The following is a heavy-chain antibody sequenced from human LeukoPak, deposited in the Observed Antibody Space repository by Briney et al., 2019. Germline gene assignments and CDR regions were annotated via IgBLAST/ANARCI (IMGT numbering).Heavy chain of an antibody. CDR2: IYYSGST. D-gene: IGHD3-22*01. CDR3: ARSSEGRYYYDSSGFSYYYYYMDV. V-gene: IGHV4-59*01. J-gene: IGHJ6*03. CDR1: GGSISSYY. Sequence: PSETPSLTCTASGGSISSYYWSWIRQPPGMGLEWIGYIYYSGSTYYNPSLRSRVTISVDTSKNQFSLKLSSVTAADTAVYYCARSSEGRYYYDSSGFSYYYYYMDVWGKGTTVTISS.